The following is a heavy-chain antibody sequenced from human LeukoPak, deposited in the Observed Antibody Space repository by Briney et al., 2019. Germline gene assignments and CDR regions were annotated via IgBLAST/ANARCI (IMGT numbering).Heavy chain of an antibody. CDR3: AKTQGFFDH. J-gene: IGHJ4*02. Sequence: GGSLRLSCVVSGFTFSNNGMTWVRQAPGKGMEWVTGISDGGDTTYDAGSVKGRFTVSRDNSKNILYLQMNSLRAEDTAIYYCAKTQGFFDHWGQGSPVTVSS. CDR1: GFTFSNNG. CDR2: ISDGGDTT. V-gene: IGHV3-23*01.